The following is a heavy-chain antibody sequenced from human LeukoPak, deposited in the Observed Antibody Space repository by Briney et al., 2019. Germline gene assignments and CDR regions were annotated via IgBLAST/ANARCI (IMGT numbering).Heavy chain of an antibody. CDR1: GFTFSSYG. CDR3: ARVGMSGSYPAQIDAFDI. J-gene: IGHJ3*02. Sequence: GGSLRLSCAASGFTFSSYGMHWVRQAPGKGLEWVAVIWYDGSNKYYADSVKGRFTISRDNSKNTLYLQMNSLRAEDTAVYYCARVGMSGSYPAQIDAFDIWGQGTMVTVSS. V-gene: IGHV3-33*01. D-gene: IGHD1-26*01. CDR2: IWYDGSNK.